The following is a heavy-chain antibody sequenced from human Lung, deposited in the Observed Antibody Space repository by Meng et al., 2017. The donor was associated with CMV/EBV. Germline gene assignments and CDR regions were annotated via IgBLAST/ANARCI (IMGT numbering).Heavy chain of an antibody. D-gene: IGHD6-6*01. CDR3: AWSSIAEDYYQYGMDV. V-gene: IGHV1-69*02. CDR2: IVPSNAIT. CDR1: GGTFSSYT. Sequence: SVKVSCKASGGTFSSYTITWVRQAPGQGLEWMGWIVPSNAITSYAQKFQGRVTITADRSTSTAYMELTSLRSEDTAVYYCAWSSIAEDYYQYGMDVWRQGXTVTVSS. J-gene: IGHJ6*01.